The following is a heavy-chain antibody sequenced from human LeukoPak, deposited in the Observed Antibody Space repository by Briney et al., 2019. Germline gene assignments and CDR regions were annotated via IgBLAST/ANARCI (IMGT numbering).Heavy chain of an antibody. Sequence: SETLSLTCTVSGGSISSSSYYWGWIRQPPGKGLEWIGSIYYSGSTNYNPSLKSRVTISVDTSKNQFSLKLSSVTAADTAVYYCARDHKAVAGNRYYYYMDVWGKGTTVTVSS. CDR3: ARDHKAVAGNRYYYYMDV. D-gene: IGHD6-19*01. V-gene: IGHV4-39*07. CDR1: GGSISSSSYY. J-gene: IGHJ6*03. CDR2: IYYSGST.